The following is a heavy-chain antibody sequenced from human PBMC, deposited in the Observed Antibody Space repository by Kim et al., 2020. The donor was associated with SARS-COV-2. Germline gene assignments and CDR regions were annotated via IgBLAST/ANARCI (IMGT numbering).Heavy chain of an antibody. Sequence: GGSLRLSCAVSGFTFSSCSMNWVRQAPGKGLEWVSFISSSSSYIYYADSVKGRFTISRDNDKNSLYLQMNSLTAEDTAVYYCARVVPVGATEPDYWGQGTLVTVSS. CDR3: ARVVPVGATEPDY. D-gene: IGHD1-26*01. V-gene: IGHV3-21*01. CDR1: GFTFSSCS. J-gene: IGHJ4*02. CDR2: ISSSSSYI.